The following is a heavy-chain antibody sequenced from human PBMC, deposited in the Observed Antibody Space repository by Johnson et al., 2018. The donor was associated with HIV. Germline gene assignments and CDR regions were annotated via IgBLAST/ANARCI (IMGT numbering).Heavy chain of an antibody. D-gene: IGHD5-24*01. Sequence: VQLVESGGGVVQPGRSRRLSCAASGFIFRSSAMSWVRQAPGKGLEWVAAISGSGSSTYYADPVKGRFTISRENSKNTLYMQMNSLRVEDTAEYYCTSIPPPKLDGAFDIWGQGTMVTVSS. CDR1: GFIFRSSA. V-gene: IGHV3-23*04. CDR3: TSIPPPKLDGAFDI. J-gene: IGHJ3*02. CDR2: ISGSGSST.